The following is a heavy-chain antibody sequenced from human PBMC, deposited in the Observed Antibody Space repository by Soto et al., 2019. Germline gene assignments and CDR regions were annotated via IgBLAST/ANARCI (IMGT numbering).Heavy chain of an antibody. D-gene: IGHD3-22*01. V-gene: IGHV1-2*02. CDR1: GYTFTGYY. CDR3: ARSAHDYGSNGYYY. Sequence: GASVKVSCTASGYTFTGYYMHWVRQAPGQGLEWMGWINPNSGGTNYAQKFQGRVTITRDTTISTAYMELSRLISDDTGVYYWARSAHDYGSNGYYYWGQGTLVTVSS. J-gene: IGHJ4*02. CDR2: INPNSGGT.